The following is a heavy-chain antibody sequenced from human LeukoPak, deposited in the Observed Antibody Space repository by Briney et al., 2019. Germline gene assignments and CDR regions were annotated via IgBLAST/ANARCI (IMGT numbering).Heavy chain of an antibody. CDR2: IRYDGSNK. CDR1: GFTFSTYG. V-gene: IGHV3-30*02. CDR3: ARGGGEGYNSPPFDY. D-gene: IGHD5-24*01. Sequence: PGGSLRLSCAASGFTFSTYGMHWVRQAPGKGLEWVAFIRYDGSNKYYADSVKGRFTISRDNSKNTVHLQMNSLRAEDTAVYYCARGGGEGYNSPPFDYWGQGTLVTVSS. J-gene: IGHJ4*02.